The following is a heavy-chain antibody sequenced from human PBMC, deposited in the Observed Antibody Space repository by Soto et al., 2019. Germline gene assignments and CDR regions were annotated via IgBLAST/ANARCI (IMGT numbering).Heavy chain of an antibody. J-gene: IGHJ5*02. CDR1: GGSISSSSSY. CDR3: ARHKRTYDSSGTDP. Sequence: QLQLQESGPGLVKPSETLSLTCTVSGGSISSSSSYWGWIRQPPGKGLEWIGDIFYSGTTYYNPSLKSRLTISVDTSKNQFSLKLTSVTAADTAVYYCARHKRTYDSSGTDPWGQGTLVTVSS. D-gene: IGHD3-22*01. CDR2: IFYSGTT. V-gene: IGHV4-39*01.